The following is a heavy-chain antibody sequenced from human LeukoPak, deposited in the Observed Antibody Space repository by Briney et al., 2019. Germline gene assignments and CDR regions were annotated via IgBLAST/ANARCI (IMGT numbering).Heavy chain of an antibody. CDR1: GFTFSSYE. D-gene: IGHD3-22*01. CDR3: ARDEYYYDSSGYYYSYFDY. CDR2: ISSSGSTI. J-gene: IGHJ4*02. V-gene: IGHV3-48*03. Sequence: PGGSLRLSCAASGFTFSSYEMNWVRQAPGKGLEWVSYISSSGSTIYYADSVKGRFTISRDNAKNSLYLQMNSLRAEDTAVYYCARDEYYYDSSGYYYSYFDYWGQGTLVTVSS.